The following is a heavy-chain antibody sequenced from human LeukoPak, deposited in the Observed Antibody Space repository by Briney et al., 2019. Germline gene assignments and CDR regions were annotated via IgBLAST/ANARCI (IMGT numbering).Heavy chain of an antibody. V-gene: IGHV3-23*01. J-gene: IGHJ4*02. CDR2: ISGSGGST. Sequence: PGGSLRLSCGASGVTFSSYAMSCVREARGRGLEGVSAISGSGGSTYYADSVKGRFTISRDNSKNTLYLQMNSLRAEDTAVYYCAKQDLWIQLWTQNYYFDYWGQGTPVTVS. CDR3: AKQDLWIQLWTQNYYFDY. CDR1: GVTFSSYA. D-gene: IGHD5-18*01.